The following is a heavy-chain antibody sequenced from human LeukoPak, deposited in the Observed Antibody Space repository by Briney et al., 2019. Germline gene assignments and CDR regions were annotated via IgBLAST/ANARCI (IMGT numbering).Heavy chain of an antibody. CDR2: IKHDGSVQ. V-gene: IGHV3-7*01. CDR1: GFTFSSYW. J-gene: IGHJ6*03. CDR3: ARAGFGVVTTAYYYYYMDV. D-gene: IGHD2-21*02. Sequence: GSLRLSCAASGFTFSSYWMSWVRQAPGKGLEWVANIKHDGSVQYCVDSVKGRFTISRDNAKNSLYLQMNSLRAEDTAVYYCARAGFGVVTTAYYYYYMDVWGKGTTVTVSS.